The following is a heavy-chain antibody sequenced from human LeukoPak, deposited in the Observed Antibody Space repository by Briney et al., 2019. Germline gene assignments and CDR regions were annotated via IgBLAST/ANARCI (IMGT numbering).Heavy chain of an antibody. D-gene: IGHD3-16*02. V-gene: IGHV4-34*01. CDR1: GGSFSGYY. Sequence: SETLSLTCAVYGGSFSGYYWSWIRQPPGKGLEWIGEINHSGSTNYNPSLKSQVTMSVDTSKNQFSLKLSSVTAADTAVYYCARLALMITFGGLIVPRWFDPWGQGTLVTVSS. CDR2: INHSGST. CDR3: ARLALMITFGGLIVPRWFDP. J-gene: IGHJ5*02.